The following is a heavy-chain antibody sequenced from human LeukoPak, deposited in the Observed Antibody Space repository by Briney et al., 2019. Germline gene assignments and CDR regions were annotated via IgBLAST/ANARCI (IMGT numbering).Heavy chain of an antibody. CDR1: ISGYY. V-gene: IGHV4-59*01. J-gene: IGHJ4*02. D-gene: IGHD3-10*01. CDR2: IYYSGST. CDR3: VRGVTYFDY. Sequence: ISGYYRSWIRQPPGKGLEWIGYIYYSGSTNYNPSLKSRVTISVDTSKNQFSLKLSSVTAADTAVYYCVRGVTYFDYWGQGTLVTVSS.